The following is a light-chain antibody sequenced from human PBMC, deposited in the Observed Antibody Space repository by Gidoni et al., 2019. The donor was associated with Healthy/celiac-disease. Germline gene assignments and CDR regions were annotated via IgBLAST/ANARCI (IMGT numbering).Light chain of an antibody. V-gene: IGKV3-11*01. J-gene: IGKJ3*01. CDR3: QQRSNWPPGFT. CDR2: DAS. Sequence: PGERATLSCRASQSVSSYLAWYQQKPGQAPMLLIYDASNRATGIPARFSGSGSGTDFTLTISSLEPEDFAVYYCQQRSNWPPGFTFGPGTKVDIK. CDR1: QSVSSY.